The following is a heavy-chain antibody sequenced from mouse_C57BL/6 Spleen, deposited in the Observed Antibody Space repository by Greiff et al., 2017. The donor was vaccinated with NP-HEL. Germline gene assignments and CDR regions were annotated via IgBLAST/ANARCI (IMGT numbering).Heavy chain of an antibody. CDR1: GFTFSSYA. D-gene: IGHD1-1*01. CDR2: ISDGGSYT. CDR3: AREGSTTVPNYFDY. V-gene: IGHV5-4*01. Sequence: EVKLVESGGGLVKPGGSLKLSCAASGFTFSSYAMSWVRQTPEKRLEWVATISDGGSYTYYPDNVKGRFTISRDNAKNNLYLQMSHLKSEDTAMYYCAREGSTTVPNYFDYWGQGTTLTVSS. J-gene: IGHJ2*01.